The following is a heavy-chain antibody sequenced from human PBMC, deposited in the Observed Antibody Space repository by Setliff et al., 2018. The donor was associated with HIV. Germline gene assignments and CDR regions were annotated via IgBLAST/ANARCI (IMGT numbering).Heavy chain of an antibody. D-gene: IGHD6-19*01. CDR3: ARGVRDNSGWSSYYFDY. CDR2: IYHTGST. CDR1: GGSLNSTSYY. V-gene: IGHV4-39*01. Sequence: SLTCTVSGGSLNSTSYYWGWIRQPPGNGLEWIGSIYHTGSTYYKPSLKSRVTISVDTSKNQFSLRLSSVAAGDTAVYYCARGVRDNSGWSSYYFDYWGQGTLVTVSS. J-gene: IGHJ4*02.